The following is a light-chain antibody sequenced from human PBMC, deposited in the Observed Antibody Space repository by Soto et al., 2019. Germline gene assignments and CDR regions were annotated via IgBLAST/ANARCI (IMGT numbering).Light chain of an antibody. Sequence: DVVMTQSPLSLPVTLGQPASISCRSSQSLVYSDGNTYLNWFQQRPGQSPRRLISKVSNRDSGVPDRFSGSGSGTVFTLKISRVEAEDVGVYYCMQGTHWPPTFDGGTQVEIK. CDR3: MQGTHWPPT. V-gene: IGKV2-30*01. CDR1: QSLVYSDGNTY. CDR2: KVS. J-gene: IGKJ4*01.